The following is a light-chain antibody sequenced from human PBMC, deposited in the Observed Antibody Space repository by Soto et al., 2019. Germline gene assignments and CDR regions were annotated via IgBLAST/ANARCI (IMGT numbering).Light chain of an antibody. Sequence: DFQMTQSPSSLSTSVGDRVTITCRASQGISTYLAWYQQKPGQAPKLLIYAASTLQSGVPSRFSGSGSGTDFTLTISTLQPEDFATYYCQHLNSYPYTFGQGTKVDIK. J-gene: IGKJ2*01. V-gene: IGKV1-9*01. CDR1: QGISTY. CDR2: AAS. CDR3: QHLNSYPYT.